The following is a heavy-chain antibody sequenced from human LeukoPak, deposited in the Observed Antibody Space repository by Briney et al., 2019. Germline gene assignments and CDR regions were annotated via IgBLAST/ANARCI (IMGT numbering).Heavy chain of an antibody. V-gene: IGHV3-7*01. J-gene: IGHJ6*03. Sequence: GGSLRLSCAAPGFTVSHYWMFWVRQAPGKGLEWVANIKLDGSEKYYVDSVKGRFTISRDNANNSVYLQMNSLRADDSAVYFCARGYMDVWGRGTTVTVSS. CDR3: ARGYMDV. CDR1: GFTVSHYW. CDR2: IKLDGSEK.